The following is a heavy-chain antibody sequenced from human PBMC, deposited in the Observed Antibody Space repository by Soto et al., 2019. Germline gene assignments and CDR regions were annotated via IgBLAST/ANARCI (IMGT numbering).Heavy chain of an antibody. D-gene: IGHD3-3*02. V-gene: IGHV3-74*01. CDR2: INSDGSST. CDR3: ARHLAGTRDY. J-gene: IGHJ4*02. CDR1: GFTSSSYW. Sequence: EVQLVESGGGLVQPGGSLRLSCAASGFTSSSYWLHWVRQAPGKGLVWVSRINSDGSSTYYADSVKGRFTISRDNAKNTLYLQTNSMRAEDTAVYYCARHLAGTRDYWGQGTLVTVSS.